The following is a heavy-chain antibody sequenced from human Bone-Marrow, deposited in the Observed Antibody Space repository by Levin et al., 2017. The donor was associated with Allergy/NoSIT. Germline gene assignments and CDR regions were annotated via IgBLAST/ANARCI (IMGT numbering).Heavy chain of an antibody. CDR3: ARDRYQMCSYYYGMDV. J-gene: IGHJ6*02. CDR2: IKQDGSEK. Sequence: GGSLRLSCAASGFTFGKYWMSWVRQAPGKGLEWVANIKQDGSEKYYVDSVKGRFTISRDNAENSLYLQMNSLRAEDTAVYYCARDRYQMCSYYYGMDVWGQGTTVTVFS. CDR1: GFTFGKYW. D-gene: IGHD2-2*01. V-gene: IGHV3-7*01.